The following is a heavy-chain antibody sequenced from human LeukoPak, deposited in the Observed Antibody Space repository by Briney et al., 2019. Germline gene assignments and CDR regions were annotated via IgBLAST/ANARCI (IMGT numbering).Heavy chain of an antibody. Sequence: GGSLRLSCAASGFTFSSYGMHWVRQAPGKGLEWVAFIWYDVSNKYYADSVKGRFTISRDNSKNTLYLQMNSLRAEDTAVYYCAKDLVVGDYVVDYYYGMDVWGQGTTVTVSS. CDR1: GFTFSSYG. V-gene: IGHV3-30*02. CDR3: AKDLVVGDYVVDYYYGMDV. J-gene: IGHJ6*02. CDR2: IWYDVSNK. D-gene: IGHD4-17*01.